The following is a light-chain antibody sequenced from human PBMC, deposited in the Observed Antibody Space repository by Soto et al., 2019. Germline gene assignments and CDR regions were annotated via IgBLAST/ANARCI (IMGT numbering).Light chain of an antibody. Sequence: QSALTQPASLSGAPGQSITISCTGNNSDVGGYNYVSWYQHHPGKAPKLMIFDVSNRPSGVSNRFSGSKSGNTASLTISGLQPEDEADYYCSSYTTSNTRQIVFGTGTKVTVL. V-gene: IGLV2-14*03. CDR3: SSYTTSNTRQIV. J-gene: IGLJ1*01. CDR1: NSDVGGYNY. CDR2: DVS.